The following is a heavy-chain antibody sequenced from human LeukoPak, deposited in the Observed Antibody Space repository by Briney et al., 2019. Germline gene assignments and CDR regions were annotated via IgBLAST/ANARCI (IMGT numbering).Heavy chain of an antibody. J-gene: IGHJ4*02. CDR2: ISSSSSYI. D-gene: IGHD2-21*02. Sequence: GGSLRLSCAASGFTFSSYSMNWVRQAPGKGREWVSSISSSSSYIYYADSVKGRFTISRDNAKNSLYLQMNSLRAEDTAVYYCARLDPIVVVTASDYWGQGTLVTVSS. CDR1: GFTFSSYS. CDR3: ARLDPIVVVTASDY. V-gene: IGHV3-21*01.